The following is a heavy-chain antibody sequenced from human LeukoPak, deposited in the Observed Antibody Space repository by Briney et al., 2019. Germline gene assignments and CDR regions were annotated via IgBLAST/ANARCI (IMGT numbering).Heavy chain of an antibody. J-gene: IGHJ3*02. CDR3: ARAFPTGYYDFSTDAFDI. CDR2: ISSSSSTI. Sequence: AGGSLRLSCAASGFTLSSSGMHWVRQAPGKGLEWVSYISSSSSTIYYADSVKGRFTISRDNAKNSLYLQMNSLRAEDTAVYYCARAFPTGYYDFSTDAFDIWGQGTMVTVSS. CDR1: GFTLSSSG. D-gene: IGHD3-3*01. V-gene: IGHV3-48*01.